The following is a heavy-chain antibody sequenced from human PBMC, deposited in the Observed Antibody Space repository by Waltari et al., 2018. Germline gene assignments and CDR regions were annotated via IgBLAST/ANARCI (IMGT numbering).Heavy chain of an antibody. Sequence: EVQLVESGGGLYQHGVSGRRSCAAAGYSFSSNYIVCVRQVPGRGLELVSFMFSIGRTYYADSVKGRFTISRDNSMNTVYLQMHSLRAEDTAMYYCARDVEDDGSGYSDWGQGTLVTVSS. J-gene: IGHJ4*02. CDR1: GYSFSSNY. D-gene: IGHD3-22*01. CDR2: MFSIGRT. CDR3: ARDVEDDGSGYSD. V-gene: IGHV3-53*01.